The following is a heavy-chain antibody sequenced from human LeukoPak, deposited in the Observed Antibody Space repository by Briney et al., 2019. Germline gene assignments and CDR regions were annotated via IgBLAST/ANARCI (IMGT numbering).Heavy chain of an antibody. V-gene: IGHV1-8*01. J-gene: IGHJ4*02. D-gene: IGHD6-19*01. CDR1: GYTFTSYD. CDR2: MNPNSGDT. CDR3: AVENGYSSGWGSFDY. Sequence: ASVKVSCKASGYTFTSYDINWVRQAPGQGLEWVGWMNPNSGDTGYAQKFQGRVTMTRDTSMTTAYMELSSLRSEDTAVYYCAVENGYSSGWGSFDYWGQGTLVTVSS.